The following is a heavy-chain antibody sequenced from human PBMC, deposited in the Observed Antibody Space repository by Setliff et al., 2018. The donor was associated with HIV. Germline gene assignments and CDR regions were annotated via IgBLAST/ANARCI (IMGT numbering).Heavy chain of an antibody. Sequence: PSETLSLTCAVSGYSISSGYYCGWIRQPPGKGLEWIGSIYHSGSTYYNPSLRSRVTISVDTSKNQFSLKLSSVTAADTAVYYCARMYSGYDWSPAGARTRYFDYWGQGTLVTVSS. J-gene: IGHJ4*02. V-gene: IGHV4-38-2*01. CDR3: ARMYSGYDWSPAGARTRYFDY. D-gene: IGHD5-12*01. CDR2: IYHSGST. CDR1: GYSISSGYY.